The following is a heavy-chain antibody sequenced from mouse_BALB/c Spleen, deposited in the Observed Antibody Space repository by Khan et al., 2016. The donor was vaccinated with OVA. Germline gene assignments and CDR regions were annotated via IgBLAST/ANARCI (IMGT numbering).Heavy chain of an antibody. J-gene: IGHJ3*01. CDR2: INTYTGEP. Sequence: QIQLVQSGPELKKPGETVKISCKASGYTFTNYGMNWVKQAPGKGLKWMGWINTYTGEPTYADDFKGRFAFSLETSASTDYLQINNRKNEDTATYFCARSKGNYWFAYWGQGTLVTVSA. D-gene: IGHD2-1*01. V-gene: IGHV9-3-1*01. CDR3: ARSKGNYWFAY. CDR1: GYTFTNYG.